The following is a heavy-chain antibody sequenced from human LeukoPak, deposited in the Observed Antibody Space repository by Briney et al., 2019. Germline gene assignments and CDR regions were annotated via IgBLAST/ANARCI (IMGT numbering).Heavy chain of an antibody. J-gene: IGHJ4*02. D-gene: IGHD3-16*01. CDR1: GFNFEISW. Sequence: GGSLRLSCAASGFNFEISWMTWVRQAPGKGLEWVTNVNREETGRYYVDSVKGLFTTSRDNARSSLYLQMNSLKTEDTAIYYCVRFSFAGPDSDYWGRGTLVTVSS. CDR3: VRFSFAGPDSDY. CDR2: VNREETGR. V-gene: IGHV3-7*01.